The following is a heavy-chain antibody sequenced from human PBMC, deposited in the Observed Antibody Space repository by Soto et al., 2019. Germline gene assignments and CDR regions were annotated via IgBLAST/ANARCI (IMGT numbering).Heavy chain of an antibody. CDR3: ARGGPTVVTPFDP. J-gene: IGHJ5*02. CDR2: IIPIFGTA. Sequence: GASVKVSCKASGGTFSSYAISWVRQAPGQGLEWMGGIIPIFGTANYAQKFQGRVTITADESTSTAYMELSSLRSEDTAVYYCARGGPTVVTPFDPWGQGTLVTVSS. CDR1: GGTFSSYA. V-gene: IGHV1-69*13. D-gene: IGHD4-17*01.